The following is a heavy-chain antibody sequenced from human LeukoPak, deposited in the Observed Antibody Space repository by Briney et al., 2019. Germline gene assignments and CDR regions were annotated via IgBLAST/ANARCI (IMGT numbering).Heavy chain of an antibody. Sequence: PGGSLRLSCITSGFIFDDFGMAWVRQRPGKGLEWVSNINWNSGSIGYADSVKGRFTISRDNSKNTLYLQMNSLRAEDTAVYYCAKGGLGDCSSSSCLYYFDYWGQGTLVTVSP. CDR2: INWNSGSI. CDR3: AKGGLGDCSSSSCLYYFDY. CDR1: GFIFDDFG. V-gene: IGHV3-20*04. D-gene: IGHD2-15*01. J-gene: IGHJ4*02.